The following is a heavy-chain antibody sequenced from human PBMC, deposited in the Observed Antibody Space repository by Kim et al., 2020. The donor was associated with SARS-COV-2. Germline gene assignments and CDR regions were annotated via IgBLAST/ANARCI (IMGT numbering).Heavy chain of an antibody. V-gene: IGHV4-39*01. J-gene: IGHJ5*02. CDR2: IYYSGST. D-gene: IGHD3-22*01. Sequence: SETLSLTCTVSGGSISSSSYYWGWIRQPPGKGLEWIGSIYYSGSTYYNPSLKSRVTISVDTSKNQFSLKLTSVTAADTAVYYCARHRRNTATIVVIGGWFDPWGQGTLVTVSS. CDR3: ARHRRNTATIVVIGGWFDP. CDR1: GGSISSSSYY.